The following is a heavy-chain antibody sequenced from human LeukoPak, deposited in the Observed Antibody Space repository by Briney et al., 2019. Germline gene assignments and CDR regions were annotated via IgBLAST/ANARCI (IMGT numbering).Heavy chain of an antibody. Sequence: SETLSLTCTVSGASISNYYWSWIRQPPGKGLEWIGYIYYSGSTNYNPSLKSRVTISVDTSKNQFSLKLSSVTAADTAVYYCASTSSGYYYGFDYWGQGTLVTVSS. CDR3: ASTSSGYYYGFDY. CDR2: IYYSGST. D-gene: IGHD3-22*01. V-gene: IGHV4-59*01. CDR1: GASISNYY. J-gene: IGHJ4*02.